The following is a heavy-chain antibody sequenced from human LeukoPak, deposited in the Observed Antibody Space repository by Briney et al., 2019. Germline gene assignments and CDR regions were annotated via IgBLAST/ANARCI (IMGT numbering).Heavy chain of an antibody. D-gene: IGHD2-2*01. CDR3: ARGQGYCSSTSCYEAGGSSSPGDY. V-gene: IGHV1-46*01. J-gene: IGHJ4*02. CDR1: GYTFSSYY. Sequence: GASVKVSCKASGYTFSSYYMHWVRQAPGQGLEWMGITNPSGGSTSYAQKFQGRVTMTRDTSTSTVYMELSSLRSEDTAVYYCARGQGYCSSTSCYEAGGSSSPGDYWGQGTLVTVSS. CDR2: TNPSGGST.